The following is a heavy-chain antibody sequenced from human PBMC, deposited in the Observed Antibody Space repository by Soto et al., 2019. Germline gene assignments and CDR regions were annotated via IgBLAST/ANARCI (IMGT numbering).Heavy chain of an antibody. J-gene: IGHJ4*02. Sequence: GGSLRLSCAASGFTFSSYAMSWVRQAPGKGLEWVSAISGSGGSTYYADSVKGRFTISRDNSKNTLNLQMNSLRAEDTAVYYCAKARAQYYDFWSGYPVDYWGQGTLVTVSS. CDR1: GFTFSSYA. CDR2: ISGSGGST. V-gene: IGHV3-23*01. D-gene: IGHD3-3*01. CDR3: AKARAQYYDFWSGYPVDY.